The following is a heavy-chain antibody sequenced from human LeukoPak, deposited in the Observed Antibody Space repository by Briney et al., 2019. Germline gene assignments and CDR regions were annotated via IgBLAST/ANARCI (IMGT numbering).Heavy chain of an antibody. CDR3: ARESEWELLLSWFDP. Sequence: SVRVSCKASGGTFSSYAISWVRQAPGQGLEWMGRIIPILGIADYAQKFQGRVTITADKSTSTAYMELSSLRSEDTAVYYCARESEWELLLSWFDPWGQGTLVTVSS. J-gene: IGHJ5*02. V-gene: IGHV1-69*04. CDR1: GGTFSSYA. D-gene: IGHD1-26*01. CDR2: IIPILGIA.